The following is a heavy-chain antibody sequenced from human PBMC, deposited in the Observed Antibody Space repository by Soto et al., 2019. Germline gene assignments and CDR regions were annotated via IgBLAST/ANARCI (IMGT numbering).Heavy chain of an antibody. Sequence: KPSETLSLTCTVSGGSISSGDYYWTWIRQHPGKGLEWIGYIYDSRSTYYNPSLKSRLTISVDTSKNQFSLKLSSVSAADTAVYYCARERTDATGVFGMDVWGQGTTVTVSS. V-gene: IGHV4-31*03. CDR3: ARERTDATGVFGMDV. J-gene: IGHJ6*02. D-gene: IGHD2-15*01. CDR1: GGSISSGDYY. CDR2: IYDSRST.